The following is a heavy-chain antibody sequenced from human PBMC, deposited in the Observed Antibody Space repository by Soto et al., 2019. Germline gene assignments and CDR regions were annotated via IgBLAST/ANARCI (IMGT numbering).Heavy chain of an antibody. CDR1: GFSFSDSA. CDR2: IRSKTHSYAT. J-gene: IGHJ4*02. Sequence: PGGSLRLSCAASGFSFSDSAIHWVRQASGKGLEWIGRIRSKTHSYATACAASVKGRFTISRDNSKNTLYLQMNSLRREDTSVYYCAREYSLAVVAPGYWGQGILVTVSS. CDR3: AREYSLAVVAPGY. D-gene: IGHD3-22*01. V-gene: IGHV3-73*01.